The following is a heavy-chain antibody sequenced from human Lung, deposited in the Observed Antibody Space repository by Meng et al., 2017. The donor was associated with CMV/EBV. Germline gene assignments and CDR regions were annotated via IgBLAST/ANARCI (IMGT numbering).Heavy chain of an antibody. V-gene: IGHV4-34*01. D-gene: IGHD3-16*02. CDR2: INHSGST. Sequence: SDXLSSXXAVYGGSFSGYYWSWIRQPPGKGLEWIGEINHSGSTNYNPSLKSRVTISVDTSKNQFSLKLSSVTAADTAVYYCARGEIVRKGGDYWGQGTVVTVSS. CDR1: GGSFSGYY. CDR3: ARGEIVRKGGDY. J-gene: IGHJ4*02.